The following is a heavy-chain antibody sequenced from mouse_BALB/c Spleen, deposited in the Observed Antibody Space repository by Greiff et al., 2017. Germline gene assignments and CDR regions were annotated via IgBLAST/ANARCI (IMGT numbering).Heavy chain of an antibody. Sequence: EVKLVESGGGLVKPGGSLKLSCAASGFTFSDYYMYWVRQTPEKRLEWVATISDGGSYTYYPDSVKGRFTISRDNAKNNLYLQMSSLKSEDTAMYYCARDYYGSSSDWYFDVWGAGTTVTVSS. J-gene: IGHJ1*01. CDR3: ARDYYGSSSDWYFDV. CDR2: ISDGGSYT. D-gene: IGHD1-1*01. V-gene: IGHV5-4*02. CDR1: GFTFSDYY.